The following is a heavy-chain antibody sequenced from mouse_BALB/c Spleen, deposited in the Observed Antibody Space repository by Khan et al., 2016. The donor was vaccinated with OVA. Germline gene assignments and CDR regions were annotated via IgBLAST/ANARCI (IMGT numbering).Heavy chain of an antibody. J-gene: IGHJ4*01. CDR1: GFTLTNYG. CDR3: ARQPYYHYYIMDY. CDR2: IWSDGST. V-gene: IGHV2-6-1*01. D-gene: IGHD2-10*01. Sequence: VELVESGPGLVAPSQSLSITCTISGFTLTNYGVHWVRQPPGKGLEWLVVIWSDGSTTYDSALKSRLTISKDNSKSQVILEMDSLQTDDTAMYYCARQPYYHYYIMDYWGQGTSVTVSS.